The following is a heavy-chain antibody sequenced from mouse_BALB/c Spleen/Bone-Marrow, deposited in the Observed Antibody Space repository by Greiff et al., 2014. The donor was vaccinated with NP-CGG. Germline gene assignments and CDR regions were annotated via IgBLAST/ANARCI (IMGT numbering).Heavy chain of an antibody. CDR2: IDPANGNT. CDR3: ARWEYYAMDC. Sequence: DVQLQESGAELVKPGASVKLSCTASGFNIKDTYMHWVKQRPEQGLEWIGRIDPANGNTKYDPKLQGKATITADTSSNTAYLQLSSLTSEDTAVYYCARWEYYAMDCWGQGTSVTVSS. CDR1: GFNIKDTY. V-gene: IGHV14-3*02. J-gene: IGHJ4*01. D-gene: IGHD4-1*01.